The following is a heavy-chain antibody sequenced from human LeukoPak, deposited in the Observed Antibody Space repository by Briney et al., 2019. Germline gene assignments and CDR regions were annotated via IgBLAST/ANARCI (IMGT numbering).Heavy chain of an antibody. V-gene: IGHV4-59*01. CDR2: IHYTGST. J-gene: IGHJ5*02. CDR3: ARALGELLSGWFDP. Sequence: SETLSLTCTVSGGSISSYYWSWIRQSPGKGLECIGYIHYTGSTNYNPSLKSRVTISVETSKNQFSLKLKSVTAADTAVYYCARALGELLSGWFDPWGQGTLVTVSS. CDR1: GGSISSYY. D-gene: IGHD1-26*01.